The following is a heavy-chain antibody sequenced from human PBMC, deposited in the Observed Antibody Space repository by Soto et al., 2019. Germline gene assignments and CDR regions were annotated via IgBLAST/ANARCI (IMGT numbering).Heavy chain of an antibody. Sequence: VQLVESGGGVVQPGRSLRLSCAASGFTFSDYAMHWVRQAPGKGLEWVAVVSHDGRNTHYADSVKGRFTISRDSSKHTLCLERRSLRAEDTAVYYCARGGWQWGVGSDFDYWGQGALVTVSS. CDR3: ARGGWQWGVGSDFDY. CDR1: GFTFSDYA. J-gene: IGHJ4*02. CDR2: VSHDGRNT. D-gene: IGHD6-19*01. V-gene: IGHV3-30*03.